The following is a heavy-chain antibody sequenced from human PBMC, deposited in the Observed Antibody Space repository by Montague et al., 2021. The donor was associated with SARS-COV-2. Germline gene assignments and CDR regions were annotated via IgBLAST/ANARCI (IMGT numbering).Heavy chain of an antibody. Sequence: PALVKPTQTLTLTCTFSGFSLSTSGMCVSWIRQPPGKALEWLALIDWDDDKYYSTSLKTRLTISKDTSKNQVVLTMTNVDPVDTATYYCARTYYDILTGYYTCDYWGQGTLVTVSS. J-gene: IGHJ4*02. CDR2: IDWDDDK. V-gene: IGHV2-70*01. CDR1: GFSLSTSGMC. D-gene: IGHD3-9*01. CDR3: ARTYYDILTGYYTCDY.